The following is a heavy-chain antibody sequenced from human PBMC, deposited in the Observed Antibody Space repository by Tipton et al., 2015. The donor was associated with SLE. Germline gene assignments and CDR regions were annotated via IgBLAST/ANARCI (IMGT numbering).Heavy chain of an antibody. CDR1: GDSISSHY. CDR2: IYYSGST. CDR3: ARYIAVAGTDYFDY. J-gene: IGHJ4*02. D-gene: IGHD6-19*01. Sequence: TLSLTCTVSGDSISSHYWSWIRQPPGKGLEWIGYIYYSGSTNYNPSLKSRVTISVDTSKNQFSLKLSSVTAADTAVYYYARYIAVAGTDYFDYWGQGTLVTVSS. V-gene: IGHV4-59*11.